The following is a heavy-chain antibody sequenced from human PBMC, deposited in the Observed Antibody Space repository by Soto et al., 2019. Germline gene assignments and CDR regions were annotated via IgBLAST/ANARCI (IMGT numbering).Heavy chain of an antibody. D-gene: IGHD3-22*01. V-gene: IGHV3-33*01. Sequence: GGSLRLSCAASGFTFSSYGMHWVRQAPGKGLEWVAVIWYDGSNKYYADSVKGRFTISRDNSKNTLYLQMNSLRAEDTAVYYCARGSYYYDSTGPVPFDPWGQGTLVPVSS. CDR3: ARGSYYYDSTGPVPFDP. J-gene: IGHJ5*02. CDR2: IWYDGSNK. CDR1: GFTFSSYG.